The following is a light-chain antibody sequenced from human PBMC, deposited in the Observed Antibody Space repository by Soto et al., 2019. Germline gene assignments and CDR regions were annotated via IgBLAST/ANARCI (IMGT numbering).Light chain of an antibody. CDR3: MQAVQIPGM. Sequence: DIVMTQSPLSLPVNPGEPASISCRSSQSLLHVNGYTYLDWYLQKPGQSPQLLMYLVSIRASGVPDRFSGSGSGTDFTLKISRXEAEDVGVYYCMQAVQIPGMFGQGTKVDIK. CDR1: QSLLHVNGYTY. J-gene: IGKJ1*01. V-gene: IGKV2-28*01. CDR2: LVS.